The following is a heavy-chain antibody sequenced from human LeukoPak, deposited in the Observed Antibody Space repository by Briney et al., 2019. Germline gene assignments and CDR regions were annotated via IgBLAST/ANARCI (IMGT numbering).Heavy chain of an antibody. V-gene: IGHV4-39*07. J-gene: IGHJ4*02. CDR1: GGSISSSSYY. Sequence: SETLSLTCTVSGGSISSSSYYWGWIRQPPGKGLEWIGSIYYSGDTYYNPSLKSRVTISVDTSKNQFSLKLSSVTAADTAVYYCARGPDYGDHFDYWGQGTLVTVSS. CDR3: ARGPDYGDHFDY. D-gene: IGHD4-17*01. CDR2: IYYSGDT.